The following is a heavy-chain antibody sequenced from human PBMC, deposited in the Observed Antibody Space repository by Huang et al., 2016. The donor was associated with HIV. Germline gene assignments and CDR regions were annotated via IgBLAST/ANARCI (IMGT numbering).Heavy chain of an antibody. CDR2: IYPGDSGT. D-gene: IGHD2-15*01. V-gene: IGHV5-51*01. J-gene: IGHJ4*02. Sequence: EVQLVQSGAEVKKPGESLKISCKGSGYKFTSYWIAWVRQMPGKGLERMGIIYPGDSGTRYSPSFQGQVTISADKSINTAYLQWSSLKTSDTAMYFCARQRASGSTYVDSWGQGTLLTVYS. CDR1: GYKFTSYW. CDR3: ARQRASGSTYVDS.